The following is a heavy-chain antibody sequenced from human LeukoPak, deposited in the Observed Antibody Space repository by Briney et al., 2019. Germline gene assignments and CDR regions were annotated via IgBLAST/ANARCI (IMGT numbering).Heavy chain of an antibody. CDR3: ARYAYDSSGYYSFDY. D-gene: IGHD3-22*01. CDR1: GDSISNYY. J-gene: IGHJ4*02. Sequence: SETLSLTCTVSGDSISNYYWSWIRQPPGKGLEWIGYIYYSGTTDYTPSLKSRVTISVDTSKTQFSLKLSSVTAADTAVYYCARYAYDSSGYYSFDYWGQGTLVTVSS. CDR2: IYYSGTT. V-gene: IGHV4-59*01.